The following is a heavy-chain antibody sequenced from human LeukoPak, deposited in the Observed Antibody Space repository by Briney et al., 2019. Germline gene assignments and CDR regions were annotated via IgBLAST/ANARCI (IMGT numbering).Heavy chain of an antibody. CDR2: IYYSGST. CDR3: ATWAAAGSGY. D-gene: IGHD6-13*01. J-gene: IGHJ4*02. CDR1: GGSISSYY. V-gene: IGHV4-59*01. Sequence: SETLSLTCTVSGGSISSYYWSWIRQPPGKGLEWIGYIYYSGSTNYNPSLKSRVTISVDTSKNQFSLKLSSVTAADTAVYYCATWAAAGSGYWGQGTLVTVTS.